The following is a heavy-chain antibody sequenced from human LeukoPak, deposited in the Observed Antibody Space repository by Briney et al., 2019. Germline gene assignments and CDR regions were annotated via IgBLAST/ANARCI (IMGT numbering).Heavy chain of an antibody. Sequence: GGSLRLSCAASGFTFSSYWMHWVRQAPGKGLVWVSRISSDGTSTSYADSVKGRFTISRDNAKNTLYLQMNSLGAEDTAVYYCARVKVVGTTDYWGQGTLVTVSS. J-gene: IGHJ4*02. CDR1: GFTFSSYW. V-gene: IGHV3-74*01. D-gene: IGHD2-15*01. CDR2: ISSDGTST. CDR3: ARVKVVGTTDY.